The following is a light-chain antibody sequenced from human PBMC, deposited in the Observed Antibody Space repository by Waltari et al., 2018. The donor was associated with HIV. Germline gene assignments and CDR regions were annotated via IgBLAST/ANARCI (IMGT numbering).Light chain of an antibody. CDR1: QSVLYSFNNRNY. J-gene: IGKJ2*01. CDR2: WAS. CDR3: QQYYSTPPYT. V-gene: IGKV4-1*01. Sequence: TVMIQPPVSLAVSGGEGASSTCLSSQSVLYSFNNRNYLAWYQQKPGQPPKLLIYWASTRESGVPDRFSGSGSGTDFSLTISSLQAEDVAVYYCQQYYSTPPYTFGQGTKLEMK.